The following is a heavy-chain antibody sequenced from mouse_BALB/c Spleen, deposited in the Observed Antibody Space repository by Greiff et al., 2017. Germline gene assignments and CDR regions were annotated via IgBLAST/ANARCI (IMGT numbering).Heavy chain of an antibody. V-gene: IGHV5-12-2*01. Sequence: VQLKESGGGLVQPGGSLKLSCAASGFTFSSYTMSWVRQTPEKRLEWVAYISNGGGSTYYPDTVKGRFTISRDNAKNTLYLQMSSLKSEDTAMYYCARHYYGYLDYWGQGTTLTVSS. CDR3: ARHYYGYLDY. J-gene: IGHJ2*01. CDR2: ISNGGGST. CDR1: GFTFSSYT. D-gene: IGHD1-1*01.